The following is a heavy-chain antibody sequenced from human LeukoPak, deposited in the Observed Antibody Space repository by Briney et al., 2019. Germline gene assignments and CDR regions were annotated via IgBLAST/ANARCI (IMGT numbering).Heavy chain of an antibody. Sequence: PSETLSLTCAVSGGSISSGGYSWSWIRQPPGKGLEWIGYIYHSGSTYYNPSLKSRVTISVDRSKNQFSLKLSSVTAADTAVYYCARGSGYYDILTGYYKSYYFDYWGQGTLVTVSS. CDR1: GGSISSGGYS. D-gene: IGHD3-9*01. CDR3: ARGSGYYDILTGYYKSYYFDY. CDR2: IYHSGST. V-gene: IGHV4-30-2*01. J-gene: IGHJ4*02.